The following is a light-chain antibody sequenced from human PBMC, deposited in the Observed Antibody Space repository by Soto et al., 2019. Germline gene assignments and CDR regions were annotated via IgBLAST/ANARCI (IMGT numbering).Light chain of an antibody. J-gene: IGLJ1*01. V-gene: IGLV2-14*01. CDR2: EVS. Sequence: QSVLTQPASVSESPGQSITISCTGTSSDVGGYNYVSWYQQHPGKAPKLIIYEVSNRPSGVSNRFSGSKSGNTASLTVSGLQAEDEADYYCSSYTGSSTLVLGTGTKVTVL. CDR3: SSYTGSSTLV. CDR1: SSDVGGYNY.